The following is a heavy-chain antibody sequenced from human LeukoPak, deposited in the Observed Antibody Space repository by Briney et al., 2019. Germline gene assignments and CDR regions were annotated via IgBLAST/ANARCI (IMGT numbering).Heavy chain of an antibody. D-gene: IGHD2-15*01. V-gene: IGHV3-30*03. CDR3: ARGSRCSGGSCYVYYFDY. Sequence: GGSLRLSCAASGFTFSSYGMHWVRQAPGKGLEWVAVISYDGSNKYHADSVKGRFTISRDNSKSTLYLQMNSLRAEDTAVYYCARGSRCSGGSCYVYYFDYWGQGTLVTVSS. J-gene: IGHJ4*02. CDR1: GFTFSSYG. CDR2: ISYDGSNK.